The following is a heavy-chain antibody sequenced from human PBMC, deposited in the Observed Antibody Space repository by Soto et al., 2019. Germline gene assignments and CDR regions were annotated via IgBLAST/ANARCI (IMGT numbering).Heavy chain of an antibody. D-gene: IGHD3-3*01. CDR1: GYTLTELF. V-gene: IGHV1-24*01. CDR3: ATSGLYFGVVIKGNY. CDR2: FDPEDGET. J-gene: IGHJ4*02. Sequence: ASVKVSCKVSGYTLTELFMHWVRQAPGKGLEWMGGFDPEDGETIYAQKFQGRVTMTEDTSTDTAYMELSSLRSEDTAVYYCATSGLYFGVVIKGNYWGQGTLVTVSS.